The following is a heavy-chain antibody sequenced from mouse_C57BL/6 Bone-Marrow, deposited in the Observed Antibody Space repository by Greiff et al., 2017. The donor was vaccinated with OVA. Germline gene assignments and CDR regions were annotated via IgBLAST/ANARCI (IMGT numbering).Heavy chain of an antibody. CDR1: GFTFKGYD. CDR2: IYPANGDT. Sequence: EVKVVESGAELVRPGASVKLSCTASGFTFKGYDMHWVKQRPEQGLEWIGGIYPANGDTEYAAKFQGKATITADTSSNTAYLQLSSLTSEDTAVYYCTATCGNLLGYWGQGTSVTVSS. D-gene: IGHD2-1*01. V-gene: IGHV14-4*01. CDR3: TATCGNLLGY. J-gene: IGHJ4*01.